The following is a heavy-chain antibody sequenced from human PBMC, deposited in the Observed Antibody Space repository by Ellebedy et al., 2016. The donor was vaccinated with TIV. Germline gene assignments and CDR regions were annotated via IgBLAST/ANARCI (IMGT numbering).Heavy chain of an antibody. CDR3: ARNKVIFNGMDV. V-gene: IGHV3-30-3*01. CDR1: GFTFNIYA. Sequence: GGSLRLSXAASGFTFNIYAMHWVRQAPGKGLEWVAVISSDGSNKYYAGSVKGRFTISSDNSKNTLYLQMNSLRAEDTAVYYCARNKVIFNGMDVWGQGTTVTVSS. J-gene: IGHJ6*02. D-gene: IGHD3-22*01. CDR2: ISSDGSNK.